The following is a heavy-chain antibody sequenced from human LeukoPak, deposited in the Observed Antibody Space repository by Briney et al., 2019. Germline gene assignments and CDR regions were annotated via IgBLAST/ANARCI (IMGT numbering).Heavy chain of an antibody. V-gene: IGHV4-34*01. D-gene: IGHD6-19*01. CDR2: INHSGST. CDR1: GGSFSGHY. Sequence: SETLSLTCAVYGGSFSGHYWSWIRQPPGKGLEWIGEINHSGSTNYNPSLKSRVTISVDTSKNQFSLKLSSVTAADTAVYYCARLEAVAGIDYWGQGTLVTVSS. J-gene: IGHJ4*02. CDR3: ARLEAVAGIDY.